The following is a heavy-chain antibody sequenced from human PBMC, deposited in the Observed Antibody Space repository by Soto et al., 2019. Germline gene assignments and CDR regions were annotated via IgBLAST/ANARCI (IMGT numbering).Heavy chain of an antibody. CDR2: IWYDGSNK. CDR1: GFTFSSYG. CDR3: ARDRVLGGGQQLVCLAY. J-gene: IGHJ4*02. Sequence: QVQLVESGGGVVQPGRSLRLSCAASGFTFSSYGMHWVRQAPGKGLEWVAVIWYDGSNKYYADSVKGRFTISRDNSKNTLYLQMNSLRAEDTAVYYCARDRVLGGGQQLVCLAYWGQGTLVTVSS. D-gene: IGHD6-13*01. V-gene: IGHV3-33*01.